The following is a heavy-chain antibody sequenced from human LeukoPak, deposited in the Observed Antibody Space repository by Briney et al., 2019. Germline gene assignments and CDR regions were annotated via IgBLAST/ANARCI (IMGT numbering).Heavy chain of an antibody. CDR3: ASIPQDYYGPPDNWFDP. V-gene: IGHV1-69*01. CDR2: IIPIFGTA. CDR1: GGTFSSYA. Sequence: GSSVKVSCKASGGTFSSYAISWVRQAPGQGLEWMGGIIPIFGTANYAQKFQGRVTITADESTSTAYMELSSLRSEDTAVYYCASIPQDYYGPPDNWFDPWGQGTLVTVSS. D-gene: IGHD3-10*01. J-gene: IGHJ5*02.